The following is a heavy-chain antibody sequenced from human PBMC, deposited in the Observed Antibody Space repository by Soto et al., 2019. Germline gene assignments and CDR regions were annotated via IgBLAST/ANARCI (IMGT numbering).Heavy chain of an antibody. Sequence: ASVKVSCKASGYTFTKYGISWVRHSPGQGLEWMGWINTYNGNTNHAQKLQGRVTMTTDTSTSTAYMELRSLRSDDTAVYYCARGVGSGTYYNQYNWFDPWGQGTLVTVSS. D-gene: IGHD3-10*01. CDR3: ARGVGSGTYYNQYNWFDP. J-gene: IGHJ5*02. CDR1: GYTFTKYG. V-gene: IGHV1-18*01. CDR2: INTYNGNT.